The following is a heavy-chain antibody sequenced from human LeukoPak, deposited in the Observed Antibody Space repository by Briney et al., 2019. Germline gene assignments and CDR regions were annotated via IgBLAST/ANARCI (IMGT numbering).Heavy chain of an antibody. CDR1: GGSISSSSYY. D-gene: IGHD2-15*01. CDR2: IYYSGST. J-gene: IGHJ4*02. CDR3: ARFYCSGGSCYQGSLYFDY. V-gene: IGHV4-39*07. Sequence: SETLSLTCTVSGGSISSSSYYWGWIRQPPGKGLEWIGSIYYSGSTYYNPSLKSRVTISVDTSKNQFSLKLSSVTAADTAVYYCARFYCSGGSCYQGSLYFDYWGQGTLVTVSS.